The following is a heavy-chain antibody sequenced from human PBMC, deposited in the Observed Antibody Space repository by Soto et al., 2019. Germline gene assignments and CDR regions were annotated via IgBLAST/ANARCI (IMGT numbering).Heavy chain of an antibody. CDR1: GYTFTTYG. D-gene: IGHD6-19*01. V-gene: IGHV1-18*01. Sequence: QVQLVQSGAEVKEPGASVKVSCKASGYTFTTYGISWVRQAPGQGLEWMGWISAYNGNTNYAQKLQGRVTMTTDTSTSTAYIELRSLRSDDTAVYYCARQQWLYYYYGMDVWGQGTTVTVSS. CDR3: ARQQWLYYYYGMDV. J-gene: IGHJ6*02. CDR2: ISAYNGNT.